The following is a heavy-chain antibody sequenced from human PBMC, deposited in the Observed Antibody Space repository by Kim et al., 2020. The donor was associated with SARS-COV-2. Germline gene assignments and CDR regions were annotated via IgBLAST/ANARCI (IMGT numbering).Heavy chain of an antibody. Sequence: LETLSLTCAVSGGSISSTTWWSWVRQPPGKGLEWVGDIFLTGSTNYNPSLKSRVTISVDKSKNQFSLRLSSVTAADTAVYYCARLGSDGETFFDYWGQG. CDR2: IFLTGST. CDR1: GGSISSTTW. V-gene: IGHV4-4*02. CDR3: ARLGSDGETFFDY. D-gene: IGHD4-17*01. J-gene: IGHJ4*02.